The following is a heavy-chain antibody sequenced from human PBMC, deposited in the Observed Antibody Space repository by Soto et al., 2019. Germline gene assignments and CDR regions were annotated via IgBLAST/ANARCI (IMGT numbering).Heavy chain of an antibody. CDR1: GFTVSSNY. CDR3: ARGHYDILTGYYQTPTTYAFDI. CDR2: IYSGGST. Sequence: PGGSLRLSCAASGFTVSSNYMSWVRQAPGKGLEWVSVIYSGGSTYYADSVKGRFTISRDNSKNTLYLQMNSLRAEDTAVYYCARGHYDILTGYYQTPTTYAFDIWGQGTIVTVSS. V-gene: IGHV3-66*01. D-gene: IGHD3-9*01. J-gene: IGHJ3*02.